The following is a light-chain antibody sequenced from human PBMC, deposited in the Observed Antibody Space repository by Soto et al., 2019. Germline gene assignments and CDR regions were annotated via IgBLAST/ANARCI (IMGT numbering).Light chain of an antibody. CDR1: QSVGIS. CDR3: LQRGDWPPLT. V-gene: IGKV3-11*01. CDR2: DAS. J-gene: IGKJ1*01. Sequence: EIVLTQSPATLSLSPGERATLSCRASQSVGISLAWYQQKPGQAPRLLIYDASNRATGIPARFSGSGSGTDFTLTISSLESEDFAVYYCLQRGDWPPLTFGQGTKVEIK.